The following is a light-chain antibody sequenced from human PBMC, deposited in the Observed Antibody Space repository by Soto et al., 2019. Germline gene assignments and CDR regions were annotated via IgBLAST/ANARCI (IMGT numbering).Light chain of an antibody. V-gene: IGKV3-20*01. Sequence: EIVLTQSPGTLSLSPGERATLSCRVSQSVSSSYLAWYQQKPGQAPRLLIYGASGRATGIPDRFSGSGSGTDFTLTINRLEPEDFAVYYCQQYGSSPPVTFGQGTRLEIK. CDR2: GAS. CDR1: QSVSSSY. CDR3: QQYGSSPPVT. J-gene: IGKJ5*01.